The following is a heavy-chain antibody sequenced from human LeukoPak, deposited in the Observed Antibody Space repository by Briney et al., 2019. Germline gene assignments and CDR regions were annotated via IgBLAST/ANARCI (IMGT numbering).Heavy chain of an antibody. D-gene: IGHD3-10*01. J-gene: IGHJ3*02. CDR3: ARAWWFGEDAFDI. V-gene: IGHV3-53*01. CDR2: IYSGGST. Sequence: GGSLRLSCAASGFTVSSNYMSWVRQAPGKGLEWVSVIYSGGSTYYADSVKGRFTISRDNSKNSLYLQMNSLRAEDTAVYYCARAWWFGEDAFDIWGQGTMVTVSS. CDR1: GFTVSSNY.